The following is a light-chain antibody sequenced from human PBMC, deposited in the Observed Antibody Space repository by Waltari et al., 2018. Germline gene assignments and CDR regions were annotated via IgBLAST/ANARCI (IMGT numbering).Light chain of an antibody. Sequence: DIQMTQSPSTLSASVGDRVTVTCRASQTIGTYLVWFQRKPGKAPKLLIYEASTLENGVPSRFSGSGSGTEFTLTISSLEPDDFATYYCQQYNSYWWTFGLGTKVEV. CDR3: QQYNSYWWT. CDR2: EAS. J-gene: IGKJ1*01. CDR1: QTIGTY. V-gene: IGKV1-5*03.